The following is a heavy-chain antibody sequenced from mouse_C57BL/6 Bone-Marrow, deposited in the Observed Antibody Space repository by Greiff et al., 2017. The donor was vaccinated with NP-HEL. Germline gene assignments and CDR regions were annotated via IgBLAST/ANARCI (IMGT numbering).Heavy chain of an antibody. D-gene: IGHD1-1*01. CDR2: ISYSGST. CDR1: GYSITSGYD. V-gene: IGHV3-1*01. CDR3: ARRGGSSYQAWFAY. J-gene: IGHJ3*01. Sequence: VQLQQSGPGMVKPSQSLSLTCTVTGYSITSGYDWHWIRHFPGNKLEWMGYISYSGSTNYNPSLKSRISITHDTSKNHFFLKLNSVTTEDTATYYCARRGGSSYQAWFAYWGQGTLVTVSA.